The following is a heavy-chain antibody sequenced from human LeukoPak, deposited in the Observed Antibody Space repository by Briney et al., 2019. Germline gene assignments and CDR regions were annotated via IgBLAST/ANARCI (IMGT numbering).Heavy chain of an antibody. CDR1: GYTFHNSG. CDR3: ARTSGVSAAGSPYYFDY. CDR2: ISPYSGNT. V-gene: IGHV1-18*01. Sequence: ASVTVSCTASGYTFHNSGISWVRQAPGQGLEWMGWISPYSGNTDYTERLQGRVTMTTDTSTTTAFMELRSLRSDDTAVYYCARTSGVSAAGSPYYFDYWGQGTLVTVSS. J-gene: IGHJ4*02. D-gene: IGHD6-13*01.